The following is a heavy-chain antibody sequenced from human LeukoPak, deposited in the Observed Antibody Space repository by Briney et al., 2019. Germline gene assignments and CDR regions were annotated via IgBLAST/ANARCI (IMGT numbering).Heavy chain of an antibody. V-gene: IGHV1-2*02. D-gene: IGHD3-10*01. J-gene: IGHJ4*02. CDR2: INPNSGGT. CDR3: ARDSDYGSGSPLDY. Sequence: ASVKVSCKASGYTFTGYYMHWVRQAPGQGLEWMGWINPNSGGTNYAQKFQGRVTMTRDTSTSTVYMKLSSLRSEDTAVYYCARDSDYGSGSPLDYWGQGTLVTVSS. CDR1: GYTFTGYY.